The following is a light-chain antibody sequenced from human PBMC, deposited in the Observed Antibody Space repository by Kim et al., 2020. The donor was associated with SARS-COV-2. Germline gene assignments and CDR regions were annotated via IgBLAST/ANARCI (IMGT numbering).Light chain of an antibody. Sequence: GQSITISCTATSSDVGGYNYVSWYQQHPGKAPKLMIYDVSTRPSGVSNRFSGSKSGNTASLTISGLQAEDEADYYCSSYTSSSTYVFGTGTKVTV. CDR1: SSDVGGYNY. CDR2: DVS. V-gene: IGLV2-14*03. CDR3: SSYTSSSTYV. J-gene: IGLJ1*01.